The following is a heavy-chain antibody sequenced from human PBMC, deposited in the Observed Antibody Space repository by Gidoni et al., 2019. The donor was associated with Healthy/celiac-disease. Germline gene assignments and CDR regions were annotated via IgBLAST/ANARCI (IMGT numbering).Heavy chain of an antibody. CDR3: ARTSPPNWFDP. V-gene: IGHV4-61*02. CDR1: GGAISSGSHY. J-gene: IGHJ5*02. CDR2: VYTSGTT. Sequence: QVQLQESGTGLVKPTQTLSRTSTVSGGAISSGSHYWSWIRQPAGKGLEWIGRVYTSGTTNYNPSLKSRVTISVDTSRTQFSLKLSSVTAADTAMYYCARTSPPNWFDPWGQGTLVTVSS.